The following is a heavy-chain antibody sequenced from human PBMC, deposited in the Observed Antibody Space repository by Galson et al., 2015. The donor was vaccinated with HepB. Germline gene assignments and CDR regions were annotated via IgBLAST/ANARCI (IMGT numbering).Heavy chain of an antibody. V-gene: IGHV3-66*03. J-gene: IGHJ6*02. D-gene: IGHD4-17*01. CDR3: ARDQGDDYVNYYYYYGMDV. CDR1: VFNISNNY. Sequence: LRLSCAASVFNISNNYMSWVRQAPGKGLEWVSVIYKNGTTNYADSVKGRFTISRDTSKNTLYLQMNNLRGEDTAVYYCARDQGDDYVNYYYYYGMDVWGQGTTVTVSS. CDR2: IYKNGTT.